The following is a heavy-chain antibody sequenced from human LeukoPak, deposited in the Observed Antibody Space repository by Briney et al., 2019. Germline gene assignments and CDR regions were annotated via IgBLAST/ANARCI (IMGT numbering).Heavy chain of an antibody. Sequence: SEILSLTCTASGGSISSNSYYWSWIRQPPGKGLEWIGEINHSGSTNYNPSLKSRVTISVDTSKNQFSLKLSSVTAADTAVYYCARHDGYLSPDDAFDIWGQGTMVTVSS. CDR3: ARHDGYLSPDDAFDI. V-gene: IGHV4-39*01. J-gene: IGHJ3*02. CDR2: INHSGST. D-gene: IGHD5-24*01. CDR1: GGSISSNSYY.